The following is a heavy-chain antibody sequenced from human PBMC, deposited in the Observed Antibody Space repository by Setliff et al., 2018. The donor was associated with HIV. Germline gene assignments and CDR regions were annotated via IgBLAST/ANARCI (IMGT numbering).Heavy chain of an antibody. Sequence: TLSLTCTVSGGSISSSSYYWGWIRQPPGKGLEWIGTIDYSGSTYYNPSLKSRVTMSVDTSKNQFSLKLRSVTAADTAVYYCARVIYSYYDSTGYSCYFDYWGQGTLVTVSS. CDR3: ARVIYSYYDSTGYSCYFDY. V-gene: IGHV4-39*07. D-gene: IGHD3-22*01. CDR2: IDYSGST. CDR1: GGSISSSSYY. J-gene: IGHJ4*02.